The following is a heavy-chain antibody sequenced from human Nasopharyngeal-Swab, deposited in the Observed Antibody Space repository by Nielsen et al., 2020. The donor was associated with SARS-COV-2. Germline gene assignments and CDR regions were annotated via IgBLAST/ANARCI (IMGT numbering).Heavy chain of an antibody. D-gene: IGHD5-24*01. Sequence: GESLKISCTGFGYSFANYWIGWVRQMPGKGLEWMGSIYPGNSDTRYSPAFHGPVTISADKSINTAYLQWTRLRASDTAVYYCARRAARDGYNYEVDPWGQGTLVTVSS. CDR1: GYSFANYW. V-gene: IGHV5-51*01. CDR3: ARRAARDGYNYEVDP. J-gene: IGHJ5*02. CDR2: IYPGNSDT.